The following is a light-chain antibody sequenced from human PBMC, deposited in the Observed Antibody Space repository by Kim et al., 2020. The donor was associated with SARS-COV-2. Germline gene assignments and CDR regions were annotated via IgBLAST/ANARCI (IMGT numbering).Light chain of an antibody. CDR3: CSYAGSYILV. V-gene: IGLV2-11*01. J-gene: IGLJ2*01. CDR1: SSDIGGYNY. Sequence: GHAVPSSRSGTSSDIGGYNYVAWDQLHPGRATKLMIYGVNKRPSGVPDRFSGSKSGNTASLTISGLQAEDEADYCCCSYAGSYILVFGGGTQLTVL. CDR2: GVN.